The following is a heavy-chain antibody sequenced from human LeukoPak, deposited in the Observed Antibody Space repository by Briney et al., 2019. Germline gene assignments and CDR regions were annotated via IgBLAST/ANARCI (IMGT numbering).Heavy chain of an antibody. V-gene: IGHV1-8*01. D-gene: IGHD2-21*01. CDR3: ATDLRPLFCGGDCYSDY. J-gene: IGHJ4*02. CDR2: VNPNSGNT. CDR1: GYTFTNYD. Sequence: GASVKVSCKASGYTFTNYDINWVRQATGQGLEWMGWVNPNSGNTGYAQKFQGRVTMTRNTSISTAYMELSSLRSEDTAVYYCATDLRPLFCGGDCYSDYWGQGTLVTVSS.